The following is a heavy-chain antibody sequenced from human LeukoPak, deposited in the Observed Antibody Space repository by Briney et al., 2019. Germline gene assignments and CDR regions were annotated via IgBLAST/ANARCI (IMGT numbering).Heavy chain of an antibody. Sequence: SETLSLTCTVSGGSISSGGYYWSWIRQHPGKGLEWIGYIYYSGSTYYNPSLKSRVTISVDTSKNQFSLKLSSVTAADTAVYCCARVDYDILTGYYQVDYWGQGTLVTVSS. CDR3: ARVDYDILTGYYQVDY. CDR2: IYYSGST. J-gene: IGHJ4*02. V-gene: IGHV4-31*03. CDR1: GGSISSGGYY. D-gene: IGHD3-9*01.